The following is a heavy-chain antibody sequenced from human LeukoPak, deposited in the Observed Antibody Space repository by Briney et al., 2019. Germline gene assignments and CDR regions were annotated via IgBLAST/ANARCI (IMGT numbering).Heavy chain of an antibody. J-gene: IGHJ6*02. D-gene: IGHD3-22*01. CDR2: INPSGGST. CDR1: GYTFTSYY. V-gene: IGHV1-46*01. Sequence: GASVKVSCKASGYTFTSYYMHWVRQAPGQGLEWMGIINPSGGSTSYAQKFQGRVTMTRDTSTSTVYMELGSLRSEDTAVYYCARSYYDSSGYYGLYGMAVWGQGTTVTVSS. CDR3: ARSYYDSSGYYGLYGMAV.